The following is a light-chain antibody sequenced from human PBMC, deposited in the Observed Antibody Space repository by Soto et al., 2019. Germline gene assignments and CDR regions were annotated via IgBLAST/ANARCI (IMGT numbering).Light chain of an antibody. V-gene: IGLV1-44*01. CDR2: SNN. Sequence: QSVLTQPPSASGTPGQRVTISCSGSSSNIGSNTVNWYQQLPGTAPKLLIYSNNQRPSGVPDRSSGSKSVTSASLAISGLQSEDEADYYCAAWNDSLKGVVFGGGTKLTVL. CDR1: SSNIGSNT. J-gene: IGLJ2*01. CDR3: AAWNDSLKGVV.